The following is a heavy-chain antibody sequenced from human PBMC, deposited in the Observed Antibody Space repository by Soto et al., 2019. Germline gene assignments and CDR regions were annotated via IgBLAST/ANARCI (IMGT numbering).Heavy chain of an antibody. Sequence: QLQLQESGPGLVKPSETLSLTCTVSGGSISSSSYYWGWIRQPPGKGLEWIGSIYYSGSTYYNPSPKSRVTITVDTSKNQSALKLSSVTAADTAVYDCARQGPAAGDLDYWGQGTLVTVSS. CDR1: GGSISSSSYY. V-gene: IGHV4-39*01. J-gene: IGHJ4*02. D-gene: IGHD2-2*01. CDR3: ARQGPAAGDLDY. CDR2: IYYSGST.